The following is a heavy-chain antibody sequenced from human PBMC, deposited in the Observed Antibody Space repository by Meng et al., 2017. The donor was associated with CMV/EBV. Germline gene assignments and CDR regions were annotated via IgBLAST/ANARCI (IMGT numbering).Heavy chain of an antibody. Sequence: SGPTLVKPTQTLTLTCTFSGFSLSTSGVGVGWIRQPPGKALEWLALIYWNDDKRYSPSLKSRLTITKDTSKNQVVLTMTNMDPVDTATYYCAHRPSKGRGYCSSTSCYRWGFDPWGQGTLVTVSS. CDR1: GFSLSTSGVG. D-gene: IGHD2-2*02. CDR3: AHRPSKGRGYCSSTSCYRWGFDP. V-gene: IGHV2-5*01. J-gene: IGHJ5*02. CDR2: IYWNDDK.